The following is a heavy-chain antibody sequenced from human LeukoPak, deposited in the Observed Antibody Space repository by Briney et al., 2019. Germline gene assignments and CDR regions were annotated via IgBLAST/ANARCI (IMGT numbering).Heavy chain of an antibody. D-gene: IGHD3-10*01. CDR2: SRNKANNYTT. Sequence: GGSLRLSCAASGFSFSDHYMDWVRQAPGKGLVWVGRSRNKANNYTTEYAASVKGRFMISRADSKNSLYLQMNSLKTEDTAVYYCIRRRGSYFGYWGQGTLVTVSS. J-gene: IGHJ4*02. V-gene: IGHV3-72*01. CDR3: IRRRGSYFGY. CDR1: GFSFSDHY.